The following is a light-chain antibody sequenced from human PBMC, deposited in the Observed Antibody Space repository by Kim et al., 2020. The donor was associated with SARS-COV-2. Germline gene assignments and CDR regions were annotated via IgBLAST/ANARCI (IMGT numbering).Light chain of an antibody. V-gene: IGKV3-11*01. J-gene: IGKJ1*01. CDR3: QQRSNWPPWT. CDR1: QSVSSY. Sequence: PPGEIATLSCRASQSVSSYLAWYQQKPGQAPRLLIYDASNRATGIPARFSGSGSGTDFTLTISSLEPEDFAVYYCQQRSNWPPWTFGQGTKVDIK. CDR2: DAS.